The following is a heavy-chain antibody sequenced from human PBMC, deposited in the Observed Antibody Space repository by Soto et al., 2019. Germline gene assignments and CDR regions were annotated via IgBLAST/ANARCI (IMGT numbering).Heavy chain of an antibody. CDR1: GYSFTRCG. Sequence: GESLKISCKRSGYSFTRCGIGWVRHMPGKGLEWMGIIYPGDSDTRYSPSFQGQVTISADESISTAYLQWSSLKASDTAMYYCARLPLTGYWRGLWYYGMEVWGQGTTVTVSS. CDR2: IYPGDSDT. D-gene: IGHD5-18*01. CDR3: ARLPLTGYWRGLWYYGMEV. J-gene: IGHJ6*02. V-gene: IGHV5-51*01.